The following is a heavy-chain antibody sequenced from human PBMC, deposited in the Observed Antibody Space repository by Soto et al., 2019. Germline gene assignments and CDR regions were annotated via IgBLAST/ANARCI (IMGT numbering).Heavy chain of an antibody. CDR1: GYTFTSYY. D-gene: IGHD2-15*01. CDR3: ASYSTVVEGRDDAFDI. J-gene: IGHJ3*02. CDR2: INPSGGST. V-gene: IGHV1-46*01. Sequence: GASVKVSCKASGYTFTSYYMHWVRQAPGQGLEWMGIINPSGGSTSYAQKFQGRVTMTRDTSTSTVYMELSSLRSEDTAVYYCASYSTVVEGRDDAFDIWGQGTMVTVSS.